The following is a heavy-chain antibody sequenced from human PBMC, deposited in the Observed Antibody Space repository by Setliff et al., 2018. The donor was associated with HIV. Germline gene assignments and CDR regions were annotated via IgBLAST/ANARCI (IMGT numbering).Heavy chain of an antibody. CDR3: ARGVRGGSSGPCFRRNSYYYLDV. CDR1: GGSFSGYH. D-gene: IGHD6-19*01. Sequence: SETLSLTCAVYGGSFSGYHWSWIRQPPGKGLEWIGEINHSGSTSYNPSLKSRVTVSLDMSKNQFSLKLSSVTAADTAMYYCARGVRGGSSGPCFRRNSYYYLDVWDKGTTVTVSS. V-gene: IGHV4-34*01. CDR2: INHSGST. J-gene: IGHJ6*03.